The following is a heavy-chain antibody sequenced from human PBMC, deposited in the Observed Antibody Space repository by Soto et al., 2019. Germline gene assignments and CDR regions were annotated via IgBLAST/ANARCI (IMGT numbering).Heavy chain of an antibody. V-gene: IGHV3-74*01. CDR3: TTVFEY. CDR1: RSTFTNYW. Sequence: LRLSCAACRSTFTNYWKGSVRKVLGKALVWGSRIECVGTRTRSSAYVRGRFTTSRHKAENSFYLQMNSLSAEDTAVYYCTTVFEYWGQGTSVTV. J-gene: IGHJ4*02. CDR2: IECVGTRT.